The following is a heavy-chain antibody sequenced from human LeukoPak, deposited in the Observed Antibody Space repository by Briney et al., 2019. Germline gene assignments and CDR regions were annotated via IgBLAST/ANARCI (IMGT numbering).Heavy chain of an antibody. CDR2: MSNDGDDK. D-gene: IGHD6-19*01. CDR3: ASAAGTWLAHPDH. J-gene: IGHJ4*02. V-gene: IGHV3-30*03. CDR1: GFTFSSYG. Sequence: PGRPLRLSCAASGFTFSSYGMHWVRQAPGKGLEWVAIMSNDGDDKNYSDSVKGRFTISRDNSKNTLYLQMNSLRGEDTAVYYCASAAGTWLAHPDHWGQGTLVIVSS.